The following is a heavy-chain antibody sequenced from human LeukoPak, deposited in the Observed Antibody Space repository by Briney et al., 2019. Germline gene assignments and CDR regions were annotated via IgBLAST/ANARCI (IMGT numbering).Heavy chain of an antibody. CDR1: GYSISSGYY. V-gene: IGHV4-38-2*02. CDR2: IYHSGST. J-gene: IGHJ4*02. CDR3: ARGSLLWFGELLPFDY. Sequence: SETLSLTCTVSGYSISSGYYWGWIRQPPGKGLEWIGSIYHSGSTYYNPSLKSRVTISVDTSKNQFSLKLSSVTAADTAVYYCARGSLLWFGELLPFDYWGQGTLVTVSS. D-gene: IGHD3-10*01.